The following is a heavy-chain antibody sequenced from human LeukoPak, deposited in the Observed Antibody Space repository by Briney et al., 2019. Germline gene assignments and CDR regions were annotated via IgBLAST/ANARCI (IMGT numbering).Heavy chain of an antibody. J-gene: IGHJ3*02. CDR3: ATPPTHGSSGYYYVDDAFDI. D-gene: IGHD3-22*01. CDR1: GYTFTSYD. V-gene: IGHV1-24*01. Sequence: ASVKVSCKASGYTFTSYDINWVRQATGQGLEWMGGFDPEDGETIYAQKFQGRVTMTEDTSTDTAYMELSSLRSEDTAVYYCATPPTHGSSGYYYVDDAFDIWGQGTMVTVSS. CDR2: FDPEDGET.